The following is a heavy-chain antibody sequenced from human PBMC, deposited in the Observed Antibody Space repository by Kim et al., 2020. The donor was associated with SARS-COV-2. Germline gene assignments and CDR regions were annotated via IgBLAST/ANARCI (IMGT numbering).Heavy chain of an antibody. CDR3: VRHGTASGRMDV. V-gene: IGHV4-59*08. D-gene: IGHD2-21*02. CDR2: IYYSGST. Sequence: SETLSLTCTVSGGSISSYYWSWIRQPPGKALEWIGYIYYSGSTNYNPSLKSRVTISVDTSQNQFSLKLSSVTAADTAVYYCVRHGTASGRMDVWGQGTTVTVSS. CDR1: GGSISSYY. J-gene: IGHJ6*02.